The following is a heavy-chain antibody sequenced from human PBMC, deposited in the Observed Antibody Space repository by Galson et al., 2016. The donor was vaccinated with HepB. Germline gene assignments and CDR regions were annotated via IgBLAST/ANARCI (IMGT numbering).Heavy chain of an antibody. CDR2: ISVYNGDT. CDR3: ARGGRWLPFDY. Sequence: SVKVSCKASGYTFDSYGISWVRLAPGLGLEWMGWISVYNGDTKFAQKFHDRVTMTRDTSTDTAYMELTGLTPDDTALYYCARGGRWLPFDYWGQGSLVTVSS. CDR1: GYTFDSYG. V-gene: IGHV1-18*04. D-gene: IGHD6-19*01. J-gene: IGHJ4*02.